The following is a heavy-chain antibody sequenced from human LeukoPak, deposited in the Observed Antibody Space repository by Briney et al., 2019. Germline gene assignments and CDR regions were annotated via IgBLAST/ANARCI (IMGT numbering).Heavy chain of an antibody. CDR3: ASFMITFGGVIVANRRYDAFDI. V-gene: IGHV1-2*02. CDR1: GYTFTGYY. J-gene: IGHJ3*02. D-gene: IGHD3-16*02. CDR2: INPNSGGT. Sequence: ASVKVSCKASGYTFTGYYMHWVRQAPGQGLEWMGWINPNSGGTNYAQKFQGRVTMTRDTSISTAYMELSRLRSDDTAVYYCASFMITFGGVIVANRRYDAFDIWGQGTMVTVSS.